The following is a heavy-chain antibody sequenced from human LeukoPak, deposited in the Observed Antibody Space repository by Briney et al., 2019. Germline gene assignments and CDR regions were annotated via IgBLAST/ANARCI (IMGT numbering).Heavy chain of an antibody. CDR2: ISSSSSYT. V-gene: IGHV3-11*06. D-gene: IGHD2-2*01. Sequence: GGSLRLSCGASGFTFCDYYMSWIRQAPGKGLEWVSYISSSSSYTNYADSVKGRFTISRDNAKNSLYLQMNSLRAEDTAVYYCARGDRDSGRSKDIVLVPAVHNWFDTWGQGTLVTVSS. CDR3: ARGDRDSGRSKDIVLVPAVHNWFDT. J-gene: IGHJ5*02. CDR1: GFTFCDYY.